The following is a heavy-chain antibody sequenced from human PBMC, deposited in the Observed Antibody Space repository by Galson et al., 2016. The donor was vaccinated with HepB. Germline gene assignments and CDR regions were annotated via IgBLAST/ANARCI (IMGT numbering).Heavy chain of an antibody. CDR1: GFTLSTYS. J-gene: IGHJ5*02. Sequence: SLRLSCAASGFTLSTYSMNWFRQAPGKGLEWVSYMSSSGTSVYYTDSVKGRFTNSRDNAKNSLYLQMNSLRDEDTAVYYCASPFAPERGRYVLWGQGTLVTVSS. V-gene: IGHV3-48*02. D-gene: IGHD3-16*01. CDR2: MSSSGTSV. CDR3: ASPFAPERGRYVL.